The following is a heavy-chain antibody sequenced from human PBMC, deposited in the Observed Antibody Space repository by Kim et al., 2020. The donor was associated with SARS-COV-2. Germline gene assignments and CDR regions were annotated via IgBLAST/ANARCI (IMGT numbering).Heavy chain of an antibody. J-gene: IGHJ5*02. CDR2: INHIGST. V-gene: IGHV4-34*01. CDR1: GGSFSGYY. CDR3: ARVRRRDCSSDSCHSAGDWFDP. Sequence: SETLCLTCAVSGGSFSGYYWSWIRQPPGKGLEWIGEINHIGSTNYNPSPKSRVHISVDTPKNQFTLKLSPVTAADTAVYYCARVRRRDCSSDSCHSAGDWFDPWGQGTLVTVSS. D-gene: IGHD2-15*01.